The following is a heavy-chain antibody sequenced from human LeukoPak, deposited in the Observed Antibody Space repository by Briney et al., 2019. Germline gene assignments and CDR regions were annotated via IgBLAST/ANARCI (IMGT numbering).Heavy chain of an antibody. CDR3: ARFAPMGAVTPSY. D-gene: IGHD4-17*01. Sequence: GGSLRLSCAASGFTVSSNYMSWVRQAPGKGLEWVSYISSSSSTIYYADSVKGRFTISRDNAKNSLYLQMNSLRDEDTAVYYCARFAPMGAVTPSYWGQGTLVTVSS. CDR2: ISSSSSTI. J-gene: IGHJ4*02. V-gene: IGHV3-48*02. CDR1: GFTVSSNY.